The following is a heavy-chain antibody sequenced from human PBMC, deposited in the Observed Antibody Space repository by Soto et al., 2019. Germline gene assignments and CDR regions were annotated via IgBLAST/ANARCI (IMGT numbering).Heavy chain of an antibody. CDR3: TTDQIAGAGSPEETDV. D-gene: IGHD6-19*01. J-gene: IGHJ6*02. CDR1: GFTFTNAW. V-gene: IGHV3-15*01. Sequence: GGSLRLSCAASGFTFTNAWMSWVRQPPGKGLEWVGRIKSKTDSGTTAYAEPVKGRSTILTDDSKNTVYLQMNSLKTEVTAWYYCTTDQIAGAGSPEETDVWGQGTTVTVSS. CDR2: IKSKTDSGTT.